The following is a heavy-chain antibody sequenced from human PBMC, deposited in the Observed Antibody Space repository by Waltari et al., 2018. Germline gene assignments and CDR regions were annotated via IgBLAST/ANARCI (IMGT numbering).Heavy chain of an antibody. CDR1: GCTFSSYA. V-gene: IGHV1-69*12. CDR3: APGGDSSGS. CDR2: IIPIFGTA. D-gene: IGHD3-22*01. Sequence: QVQLVQSGAEVQKPGSSLKVSSQTSGCTFSSYAYSWVRQAPGQGLEWMGGIIPIFGTANYAQKFQGRVTITADESTSTAYMELSSLRSEDTAVYYCAPGGDSSGSWGQGTLVTVSS. J-gene: IGHJ5*02.